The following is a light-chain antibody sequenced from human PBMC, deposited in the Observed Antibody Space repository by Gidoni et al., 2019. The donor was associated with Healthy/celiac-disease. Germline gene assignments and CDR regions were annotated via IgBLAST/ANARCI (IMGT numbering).Light chain of an antibody. CDR3: QQYGSSPLYA. CDR2: GAS. J-gene: IGKJ2*01. V-gene: IGKV3-20*01. CDR1: QSVSSSY. Sequence: EIVLTPSPRTLSLSPGESANLSCRASQSVSSSYLACYQQKPGQAPRLLIYGASSRATGIPDRFSGSGAGTDFTLTISRLEPEDFAVYYCQQYGSSPLYAFGQGTKLEIK.